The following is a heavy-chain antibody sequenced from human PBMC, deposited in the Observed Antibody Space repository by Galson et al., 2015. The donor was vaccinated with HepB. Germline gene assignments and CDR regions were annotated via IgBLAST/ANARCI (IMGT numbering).Heavy chain of an antibody. CDR2: INSDGGST. V-gene: IGHV3-74*01. D-gene: IGHD2-21*01. CDR3: ARVPLAYSGSFDP. CDR1: GFTFSSYW. Sequence: SLRLSCAASGFTFSSYWMHWVRQAPGKGLVWVSRINSDGGSTSYADSVKGRFTISRDNAKNTLYLQMNSLRAEDTAVYYCARVPLAYSGSFDPWGQGTLVTVSS. J-gene: IGHJ5*02.